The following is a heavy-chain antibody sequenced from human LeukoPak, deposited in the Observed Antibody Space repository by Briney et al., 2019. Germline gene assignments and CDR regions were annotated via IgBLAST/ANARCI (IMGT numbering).Heavy chain of an antibody. CDR3: ARDHAPAGGALDY. D-gene: IGHD6-13*01. Sequence: GGSLRLSCAASGLTVSSNHMAWVRQAPGKGLEWVSVIYTGGITYYADSVQGRFTISRDSSKNTVYPQMNSLRVEDTALYYCARDHAPAGGALDYWGQGTPVTVSP. CDR1: GLTVSSNH. CDR2: IYTGGIT. J-gene: IGHJ4*02. V-gene: IGHV3-53*01.